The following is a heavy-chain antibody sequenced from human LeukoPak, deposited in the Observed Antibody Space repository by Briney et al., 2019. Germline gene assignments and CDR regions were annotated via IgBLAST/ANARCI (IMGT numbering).Heavy chain of an antibody. J-gene: IGHJ3*02. CDR1: GGTFSSYA. V-gene: IGHV1-69*05. D-gene: IGHD3-22*01. CDR2: IIPIFGTA. CDR3: ARALVRTYYYDSSSAFDI. Sequence: SVKLSCKASGGTFSSYAISWVRQAPGQGLEWMGRIIPIFGTANYAQKFQGRVTITTDESTSTAYMELSSLRSEDTAVYYCARALVRTYYYDSSSAFDIWGQGTMVTVSS.